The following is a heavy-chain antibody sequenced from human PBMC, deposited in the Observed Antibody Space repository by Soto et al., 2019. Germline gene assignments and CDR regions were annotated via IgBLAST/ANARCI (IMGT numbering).Heavy chain of an antibody. CDR1: GYTFSNFG. Sequence: QVQLVQSGPEIKKPGASVKVSCKASGYTFSNFGISWVRQAHGQGPEWMGWISTSDGNTNYAQRLHERVTMTTDTATSPAYIELKSLTLDDTAVHYCARWAFASNDWYFGALDIWGQGTLVTVSS. CDR3: ARWAFASNDWYFGALDI. J-gene: IGHJ3*02. D-gene: IGHD2-21*01. V-gene: IGHV1-18*04. CDR2: ISTSDGNT.